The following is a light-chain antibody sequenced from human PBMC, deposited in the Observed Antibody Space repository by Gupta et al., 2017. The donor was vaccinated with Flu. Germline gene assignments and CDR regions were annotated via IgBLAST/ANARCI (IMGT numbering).Light chain of an antibody. CDR1: QSINVW. CDR3: QQDKSTPWT. J-gene: IGKJ1*01. CDR2: KAS. V-gene: IGKV1-5*03. Sequence: DIQMTQSPSTLSASVGDRVTITCRASQSINVWLAWFQKKPGEAPKSLIYKASKVESGVPSRFSGSGSGTEFSLTISIRQPDDFATYYCQQDKSTPWTFGQGTKVEIK.